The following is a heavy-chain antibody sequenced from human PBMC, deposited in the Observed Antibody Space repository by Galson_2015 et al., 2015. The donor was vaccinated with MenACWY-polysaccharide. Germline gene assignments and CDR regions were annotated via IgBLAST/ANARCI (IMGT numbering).Heavy chain of an antibody. Sequence: SVKVSCKASGYTFTDYYIHWVRQAPGQGLESMGWINPKSGGTDYVQKFQGSISMTRDTSISTAYMEVSRLTSDDTAIYYCARGTGNPLTTKADFHIWGQGTMVTVSS. J-gene: IGHJ3*02. D-gene: IGHD4-11*01. V-gene: IGHV1-2*02. CDR2: INPKSGGT. CDR1: GYTFTDYY. CDR3: ARGTGNPLTTKADFHI.